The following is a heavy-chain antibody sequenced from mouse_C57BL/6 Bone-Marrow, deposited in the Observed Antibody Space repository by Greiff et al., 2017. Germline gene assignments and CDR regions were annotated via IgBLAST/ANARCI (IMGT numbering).Heavy chain of an antibody. CDR2: IDPENGDT. D-gene: IGHD1-1*01. CDR3: TPYYYGSTPDY. V-gene: IGHV14-4*01. Sequence: EVQLQESGAELVRPGASVKLSCTASGFNINDDYMHWVKQRPEQGLEWIGWIDPENGDTEYASKFQGKATITADTSSNTAYLQLSSLTSEDTAVYYCTPYYYGSTPDYWGQGTTLTGSS. CDR1: GFNINDDY. J-gene: IGHJ2*01.